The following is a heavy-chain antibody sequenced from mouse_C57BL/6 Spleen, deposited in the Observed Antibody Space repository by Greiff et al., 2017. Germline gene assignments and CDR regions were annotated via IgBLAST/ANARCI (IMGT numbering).Heavy chain of an antibody. CDR1: GFTFSDYY. Sequence: EVKLVESGGGLVQPGGSLTLSCAASGFTFSDYYMYWVRQTPEQRLEWVAYISNGGGSTYYPDTVKGRFTISRDNAKNTLYLQMSRLKSEDTAMYYCARHYYGSSYWYFDVWGTGTTVTVSS. D-gene: IGHD1-1*01. V-gene: IGHV5-12*01. CDR2: ISNGGGST. J-gene: IGHJ1*03. CDR3: ARHYYGSSYWYFDV.